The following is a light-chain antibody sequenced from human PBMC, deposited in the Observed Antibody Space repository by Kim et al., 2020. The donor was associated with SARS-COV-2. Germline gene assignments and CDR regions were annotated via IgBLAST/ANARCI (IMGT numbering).Light chain of an antibody. V-gene: IGKV3-11*01. CDR3: QQRGKWPLT. CDR1: KSVSSY. J-gene: IGKJ4*01. Sequence: SSAGDRATIPCRTSKSVSSYLAWYQQKPGQAPRLLIYDTSSRATGIPARFSGSGSGTDFTLTISSLEPDDFAVYYCQQRGKWPLTFGGGTKVEIK. CDR2: DTS.